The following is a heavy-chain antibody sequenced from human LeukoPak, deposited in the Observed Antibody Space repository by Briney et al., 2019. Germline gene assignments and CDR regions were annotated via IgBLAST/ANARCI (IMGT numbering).Heavy chain of an antibody. Sequence: GGSLRLSCAASGFTLSSYAMHWVRQAPGKGLEWVAVISYDGSNKYYADSVKGRFTISRDNSKNTLYLQMNSLRAEDTAVYYCARVEGTYYYDSSGPLDYWGQGTLVTVSS. V-gene: IGHV3-30*04. CDR3: ARVEGTYYYDSSGPLDY. D-gene: IGHD3-22*01. CDR1: GFTLSSYA. CDR2: ISYDGSNK. J-gene: IGHJ4*02.